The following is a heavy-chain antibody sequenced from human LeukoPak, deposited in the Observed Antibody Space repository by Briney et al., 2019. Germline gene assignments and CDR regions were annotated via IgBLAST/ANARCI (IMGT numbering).Heavy chain of an antibody. CDR3: ARGRRRITMVRGDAFDI. J-gene: IGHJ3*02. V-gene: IGHV4-34*01. CDR2: INHSGST. D-gene: IGHD3-10*01. Sequence: TSETLSLTCAVYGGSFSGYYWSWIRQPPGKGLEWIGEINHSGSTNYNPSLKSRVTISVDTSKNQFSLKLSSVTAADTAVYYCARGRRRITMVRGDAFDIWGQGTMVTVSS. CDR1: GGSFSGYY.